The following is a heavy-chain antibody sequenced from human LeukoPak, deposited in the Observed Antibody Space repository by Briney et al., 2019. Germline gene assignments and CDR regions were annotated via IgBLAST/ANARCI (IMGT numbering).Heavy chain of an antibody. CDR1: GGSISSYY. CDR2: IYYSGTT. Sequence: SETLFLACTVSGGSISSYYWSWIRQPPGKGLEWIGYIYYSGTTNYNPSLKSRVTISVDTSKNQFSLKLSSVTAADTAVYYCARGAYIAAAQYGYWGQGTLVTVSS. V-gene: IGHV4-59*01. J-gene: IGHJ4*02. D-gene: IGHD6-13*01. CDR3: ARGAYIAAAQYGY.